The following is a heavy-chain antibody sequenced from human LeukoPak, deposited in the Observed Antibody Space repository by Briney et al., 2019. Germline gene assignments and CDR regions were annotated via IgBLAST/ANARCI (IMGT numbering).Heavy chain of an antibody. J-gene: IGHJ4*02. CDR2: IYTSGST. CDR3: ARDYGTYYYDSSGSYFDY. CDR1: GGSISSYY. D-gene: IGHD3-22*01. Sequence: SETLSLTCTVSGGSISSYYWSWIRQAAGKGLEWIGRIYTSGSTNYNPSLKSRVTMSVDTSKNQFSLKLSSVTAADTAVYYCARDYGTYYYDSSGSYFDYWGQGTLVTVSS. V-gene: IGHV4-4*07.